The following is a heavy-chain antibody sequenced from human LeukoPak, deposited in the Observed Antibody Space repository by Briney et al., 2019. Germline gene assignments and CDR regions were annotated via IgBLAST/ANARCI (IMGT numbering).Heavy chain of an antibody. J-gene: IGHJ3*02. CDR2: IYYSGST. Sequence: SETLSLTCSVSGASISGYYWSWIRQPPGKGLEWFGHIYYSGSTIYNPSLKSRVTISVDSSKNQFSLRLSSVTAADTAVYYCARCLSRCNNGFDIWGEGTMVTVSS. CDR3: ARCLSRCNNGFDI. CDR1: GASISGYY. V-gene: IGHV4-59*01. D-gene: IGHD2/OR15-2a*01.